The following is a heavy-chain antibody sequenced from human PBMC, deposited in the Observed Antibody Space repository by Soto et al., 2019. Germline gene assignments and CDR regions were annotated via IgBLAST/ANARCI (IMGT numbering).Heavy chain of an antibody. V-gene: IGHV3-30*18. CDR1: GFTFSIYG. CDR3: AKPYSGNYPRPFDY. J-gene: IGHJ4*02. Sequence: VQLVESGGGVVQPGTSLRLSCAASGFTFSIYGMHWVRQAPGKGLEWVAAISYHGSNKYYADSVKGRFTISRDNSKNTLYLQMDSPRAEDTAVYSCAKPYSGNYPRPFDYWGQGTLVTVSS. D-gene: IGHD1-26*01. CDR2: ISYHGSNK.